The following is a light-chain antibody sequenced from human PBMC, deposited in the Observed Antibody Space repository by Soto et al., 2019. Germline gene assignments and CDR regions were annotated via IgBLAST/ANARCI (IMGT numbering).Light chain of an antibody. V-gene: IGKV3-15*01. CDR2: DAS. J-gene: IGKJ1*01. CDR3: QQYPNWHWT. CDR1: QSVAGN. Sequence: EIVMTQSPATLSVSPGERATLSCRASQSVAGNLAWYQQKPGQAPRLLIYDASTRATGIPARFSGSGSGTEFTVTISSVQSEDFAVYYCQQYPNWHWTFGQGTKVEIK.